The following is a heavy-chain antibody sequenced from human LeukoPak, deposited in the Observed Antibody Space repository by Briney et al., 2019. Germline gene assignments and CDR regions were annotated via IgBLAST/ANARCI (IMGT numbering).Heavy chain of an antibody. CDR2: ISYDGSNK. CDR1: GFTFSSYG. D-gene: IGHD3-10*01. Sequence: GGSLRLSCAASGFTFSSYGMHWVRQAPGKGLEWVAVISYDGSNKYYADSVKGRFTISRDNSKNTLYLQMNSLRAEDTAVYYCARSVVRGVYYYYYGMDVWGQGTTVTVSS. CDR3: ARSVVRGVYYYYYGMDV. J-gene: IGHJ6*02. V-gene: IGHV3-30*03.